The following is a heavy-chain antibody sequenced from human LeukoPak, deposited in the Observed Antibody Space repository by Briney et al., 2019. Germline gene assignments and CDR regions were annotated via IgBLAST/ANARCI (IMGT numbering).Heavy chain of an antibody. CDR1: GGSISSYY. Sequence: SETLSLTCTVSGGSISSYYWSWIRQPAGKGLEWIGRIYTSGSTNYNPSLKSRVTMSVDTSKNQFSLKLSSVTAADTAVYYCARSPVIVGATWVYYFDYWGQGTLVTVSS. CDR3: ARSPVIVGATWVYYFDY. V-gene: IGHV4-4*07. CDR2: IYTSGST. D-gene: IGHD1-26*01. J-gene: IGHJ4*02.